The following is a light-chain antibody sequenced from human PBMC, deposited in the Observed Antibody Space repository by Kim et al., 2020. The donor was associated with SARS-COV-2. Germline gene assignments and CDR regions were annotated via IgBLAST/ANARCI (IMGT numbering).Light chain of an antibody. Sequence: SSELTQDPAVSVALGQTVRITCQGDSLRSYYASWYQQKPGQAPVLVIYGKNNRPSGIPDRFSGSSSGNKASLTILGAQAEGEADYYCNSRDSSGNHLVFG. J-gene: IGLJ3*02. V-gene: IGLV3-19*01. CDR3: NSRDSSGNHLV. CDR2: GKN. CDR1: SLRSYY.